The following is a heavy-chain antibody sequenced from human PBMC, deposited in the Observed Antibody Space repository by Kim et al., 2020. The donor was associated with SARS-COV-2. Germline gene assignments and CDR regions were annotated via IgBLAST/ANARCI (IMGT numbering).Heavy chain of an antibody. D-gene: IGHD5-18*01. CDR2: IYYSGST. J-gene: IGHJ4*02. CDR3: ARHIRGYSYVYYFDY. V-gene: IGHV4-39*01. CDR1: GGSISSSSYY. Sequence: SETLSLTCTVSGGSISSSSYYWGWIRQPPGKGLEWIGSIYYSGSTYYNPSLKSRVTISVDTSKNQFSLKLSSVTAADTAVYYCARHIRGYSYVYYFDYWGQGTLVTVSS.